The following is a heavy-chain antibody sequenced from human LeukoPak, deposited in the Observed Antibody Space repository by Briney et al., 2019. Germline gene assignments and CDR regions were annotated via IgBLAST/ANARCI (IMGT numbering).Heavy chain of an antibody. CDR2: ISAYNGNT. J-gene: IGHJ4*02. Sequence: ASVKVSCKASGYTFTSYGISWVRQAPGQGLEWMGWISAYNGNTNYAQKLQGRVTMTTDTSTSTAYMELRSLRSDDTAVYYCARGYCSGGSCYFTGNFDYWGQGTLVTVSS. V-gene: IGHV1-18*01. D-gene: IGHD2-15*01. CDR3: ARGYCSGGSCYFTGNFDY. CDR1: GYTFTSYG.